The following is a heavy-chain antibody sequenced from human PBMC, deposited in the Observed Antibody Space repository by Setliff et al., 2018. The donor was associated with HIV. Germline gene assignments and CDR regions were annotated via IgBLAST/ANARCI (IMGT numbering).Heavy chain of an antibody. CDR1: GYSFTNYA. CDR2: ISPNFGHT. V-gene: IGHV1-18*01. CDR3: ARLGSGWSDSYYYAMDI. J-gene: IGHJ6*02. Sequence: ASVKVSCKAFGYSFTNYAINWVRQAPGHGLEWMGWISPNFGHTKYAQKFLDRVTMTVDTATSRVYMELRSLRSDDTAVYFCARLGSGWSDSYYYAMDIWGQGTTVTVSS. D-gene: IGHD6-19*01.